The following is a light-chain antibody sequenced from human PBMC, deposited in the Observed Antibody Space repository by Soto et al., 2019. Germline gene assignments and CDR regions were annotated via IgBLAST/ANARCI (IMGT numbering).Light chain of an antibody. Sequence: DIQMTQSPSTLSGSVGNRVTITCQASQDISNYLNWYQQKPGKAPKLLIYDASNLETGVPSRFSGSGSGTGFNFTISSLQPEDIATNYCQQYDNLYTFGQGTKVDIK. CDR3: QQYDNLYT. V-gene: IGKV1-33*01. J-gene: IGKJ2*01. CDR2: DAS. CDR1: QDISNY.